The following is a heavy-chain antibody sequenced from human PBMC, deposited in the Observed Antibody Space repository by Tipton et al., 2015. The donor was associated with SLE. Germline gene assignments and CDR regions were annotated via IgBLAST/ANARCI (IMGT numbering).Heavy chain of an antibody. J-gene: IGHJ6*02. D-gene: IGHD1-26*01. V-gene: IGHV4-30-4*01. CDR1: GGSISSGDYY. Sequence: TLSLTCIVSGGSISSGDYYWSWIRQPPGKGLEWIGYIYHSGSTYYNPSLKSRVNISVDTSKNQFSLKLSSVTAADTAVYYCARDSTGSSNYYYYGMDVWGQGTTVTVSS. CDR2: IYHSGST. CDR3: ARDSTGSSNYYYYGMDV.